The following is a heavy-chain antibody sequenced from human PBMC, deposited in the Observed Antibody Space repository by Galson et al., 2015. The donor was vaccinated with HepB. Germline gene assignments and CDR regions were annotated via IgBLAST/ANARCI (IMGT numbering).Heavy chain of an antibody. CDR2: IWYDGSNK. V-gene: IGHV3-33*01. CDR3: AREIYYDFWSGYYFDY. Sequence: SLRLSCAASGFTFSSYGMHWVRQAPGKGLEWVAVIWYDGSNKYYADSVKGRFTISRDNSKNTLYLQMNSLRAEDTAVYYCAREIYYDFWSGYYFDYWGQGTLVTVSS. CDR1: GFTFSSYG. D-gene: IGHD3-3*01. J-gene: IGHJ4*02.